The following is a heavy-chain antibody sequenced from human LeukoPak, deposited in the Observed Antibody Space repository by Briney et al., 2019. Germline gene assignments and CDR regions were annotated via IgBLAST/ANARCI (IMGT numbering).Heavy chain of an antibody. CDR1: GFTFSSHD. V-gene: IGHV3-13*01. CDR2: IGTAGNT. J-gene: IGHJ4*02. Sequence: GGSLRLSCAASGFTFSSHDMHWVRQPTGKGLEWVSVIGTAGNTYYADSVKGRFTISRENAKNSLYLQMDNLRAGDTAVYHCARSKSYSSGWTDFDYWGQGTLVTVSS. CDR3: ARSKSYSSGWTDFDY. D-gene: IGHD6-19*01.